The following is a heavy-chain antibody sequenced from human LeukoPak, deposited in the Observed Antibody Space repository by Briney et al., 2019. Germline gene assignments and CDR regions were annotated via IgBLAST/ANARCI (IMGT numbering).Heavy chain of an antibody. CDR2: IRYDGSNK. J-gene: IGHJ4*02. CDR1: GFTFSSYG. D-gene: IGHD2-2*02. CDR3: ARDHGGNRKDIVVVPAAIFGRFDY. V-gene: IGHV3-30*02. Sequence: GGSLRLSCAASGFTFSSYGMHWVRQAPGKGLEWVAFIRYDGSNKYYADSVKGRFTISRDNSKNTLYLQMNSLRAEDTAVYYCARDHGGNRKDIVVVPAAIFGRFDYWGQGTLVTVSS.